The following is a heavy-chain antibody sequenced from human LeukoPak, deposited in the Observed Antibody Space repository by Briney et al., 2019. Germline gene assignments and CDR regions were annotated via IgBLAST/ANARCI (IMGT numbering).Heavy chain of an antibody. CDR3: ARSGSHFDY. Sequence: GRSLRLSCAASGFTFDDYAIHWVRQAPGKGLEWVSGISWNSGTIGYADSVKGRFTISRDNAKNSLYLQMNSLRAEDTAVYYCARSGSHFDYWGQGTLVTVSS. V-gene: IGHV3-9*01. J-gene: IGHJ4*02. D-gene: IGHD3-10*01. CDR2: ISWNSGTI. CDR1: GFTFDDYA.